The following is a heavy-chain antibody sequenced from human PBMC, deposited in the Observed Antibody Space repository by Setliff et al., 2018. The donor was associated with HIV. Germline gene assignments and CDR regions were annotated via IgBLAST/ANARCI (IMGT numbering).Heavy chain of an antibody. Sequence: GESLKISCAASGFTFSSYWMSWVRQAPGKGLEWVSSISSSSSYIYYADSVKGRFTISRDNAKNSLYLQMDSLRADDTALYYCVRDLYAISWTNDALSIWGQGTLVTVSS. CDR2: ISSSSSYI. CDR3: VRDLYAISWTNDALSI. V-gene: IGHV3-21*01. D-gene: IGHD2-2*01. J-gene: IGHJ3*02. CDR1: GFTFSSYW.